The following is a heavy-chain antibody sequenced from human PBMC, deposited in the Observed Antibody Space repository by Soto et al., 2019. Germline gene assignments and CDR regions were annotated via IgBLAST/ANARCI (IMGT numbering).Heavy chain of an antibody. CDR2: INSDGSDA. Sequence: GGSLRLSCAASGFTFSSYWMHWVRQAPGKGLVWVSRINSDGSDATYADSVKGRFTISRDNAENSLYLQMNSLRDEDTAVYYCASRHLADCSGTSCLYYFDYWGREALVTVSS. V-gene: IGHV3-74*01. CDR1: GFTFSSYW. CDR3: ASRHLADCSGTSCLYYFDY. J-gene: IGHJ4*02. D-gene: IGHD2-2*01.